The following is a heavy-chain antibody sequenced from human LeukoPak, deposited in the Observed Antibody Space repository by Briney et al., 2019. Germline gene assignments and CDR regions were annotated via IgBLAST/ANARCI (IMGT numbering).Heavy chain of an antibody. V-gene: IGHV3-23*01. CDR1: GFTVNSNY. J-gene: IGHJ4*02. Sequence: PGGSLRLSCAASGFTVNSNYMNWVRQAPGKGLEWVSAISGSGGGTYYADSVKGRFTISRDNSKNTLYLQMNSLRAEDTAVYYCAKSGSGWEPTYYFDYWGQGTLVTVSS. CDR3: AKSGSGWEPTYYFDY. CDR2: ISGSGGGT. D-gene: IGHD6-19*01.